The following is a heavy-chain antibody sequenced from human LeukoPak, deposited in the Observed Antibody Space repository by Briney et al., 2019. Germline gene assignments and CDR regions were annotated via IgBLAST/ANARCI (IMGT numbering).Heavy chain of an antibody. Sequence: GSSVKVSCKASGGSFSTHAIDWVRQAPGQGFEWLGRIIPMLGKPNYGQKSQGRVTITADKFTSTVYMELTSLRSEDTAAYYCARDETVRDDYYGMDVWGEGTTVTVSS. V-gene: IGHV1-69*04. CDR3: ARDETVRDDYYGMDV. D-gene: IGHD4-4*01. CDR1: GGSFSTHA. J-gene: IGHJ6*04. CDR2: IIPMLGKP.